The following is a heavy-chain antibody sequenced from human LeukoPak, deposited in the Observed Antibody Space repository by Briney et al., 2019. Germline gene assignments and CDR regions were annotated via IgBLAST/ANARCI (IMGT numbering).Heavy chain of an antibody. CDR1: GFTFSNYA. V-gene: IGHV3-23*01. Sequence: PGGSLRLSCTASGFTFSNYAMSWVRQAPGQGLEWVSGISGSGGSTYYADYVKGRLTISRDNSKDTLYLQMDSLRAEDTAVYYCAKVGIRISLIVVVFTTADDWYFDLWGRGNLVTVSS. CDR3: AKVGIRISLIVVVFTTADDWYFDL. D-gene: IGHD3-22*01. CDR2: ISGSGGST. J-gene: IGHJ2*01.